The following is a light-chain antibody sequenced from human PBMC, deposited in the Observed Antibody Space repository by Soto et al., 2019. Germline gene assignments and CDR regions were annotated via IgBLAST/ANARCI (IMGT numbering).Light chain of an antibody. CDR1: QSVSSNY. CDR3: QHYGRSAYT. V-gene: IGKV3-20*01. J-gene: IGKJ2*01. Sequence: EIVLTQSPDTLSLSPRERATLSCRASQSVSSNYLAWYQQKPGQAPRLLIYGASSRATGIPDRFSGSGSGTDFTLTISRLEPEDFAVYYCQHYGRSAYTFGQGTTLEIK. CDR2: GAS.